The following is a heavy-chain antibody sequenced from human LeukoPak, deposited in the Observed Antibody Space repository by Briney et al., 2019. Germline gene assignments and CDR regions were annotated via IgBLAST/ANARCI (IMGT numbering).Heavy chain of an antibody. CDR1: GFTVGTNY. D-gene: IGHD2-2*01. V-gene: IGHV3-66*01. CDR2: IYSGGST. CDR3: ARASWPYYMDV. Sequence: GGSLRLSCAASGFTVGTNYMSWVRQAPGKGLEWVSVIYSGGSTNYADSVKGRFTISRDSSKNTLYLQMNSLRVEDTAVYYCARASWPYYMDVWGKGTTVTVSS. J-gene: IGHJ6*03.